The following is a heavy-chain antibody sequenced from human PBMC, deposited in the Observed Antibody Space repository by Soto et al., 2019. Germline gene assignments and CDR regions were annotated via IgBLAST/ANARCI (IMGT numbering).Heavy chain of an antibody. V-gene: IGHV1-2*04. D-gene: IGHD7-27*01. CDR1: GYTFTGYY. Sequence: GASVKVSCKASGYTFTGYYMHLVRQAPGQGLEWMGWINPNSGGTNYAQKFQGWVTMTRDTSISTAYMELSRLRSDDTAVYYCARAGTNWHPTNDAFDIWGQGTMVTVSS. J-gene: IGHJ3*02. CDR2: INPNSGGT. CDR3: ARAGTNWHPTNDAFDI.